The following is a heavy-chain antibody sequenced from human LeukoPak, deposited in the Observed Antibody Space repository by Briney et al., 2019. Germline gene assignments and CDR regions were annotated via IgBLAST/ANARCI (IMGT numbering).Heavy chain of an antibody. J-gene: IGHJ6*03. CDR3: ARAHYYYYYMDV. Sequence: SETLSLTCTVSGGSISSYYWSWIRHPPGKGLEWIGYIYYSGSTNYNPSLKSRVTISVDTSKNHFSLKLSSVTAADTAVYYCARAHYYYYYMDVWGKGTTVTISS. CDR1: GGSISSYY. CDR2: IYYSGST. V-gene: IGHV4-59*01.